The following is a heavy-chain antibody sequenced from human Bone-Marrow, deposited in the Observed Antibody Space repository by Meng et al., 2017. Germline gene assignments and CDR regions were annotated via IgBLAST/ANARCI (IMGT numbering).Heavy chain of an antibody. D-gene: IGHD6-19*01. CDR3: AASPGWWRIDS. CDR2: FHHSGTT. CDR1: GASVSSGYW. J-gene: IGHJ4*02. Sequence: QGQSQGSGPGLVKPSGTLSLTCGVSGASVSSGYWWTWVRQPPGKGLEWIGEFHHSGTTNYNPSLRSRVTISVDTSKNQFSLRLTSVTAADTAVYYCAASPGWWRIDSWGQGTLVTVSS. V-gene: IGHV4-4*02.